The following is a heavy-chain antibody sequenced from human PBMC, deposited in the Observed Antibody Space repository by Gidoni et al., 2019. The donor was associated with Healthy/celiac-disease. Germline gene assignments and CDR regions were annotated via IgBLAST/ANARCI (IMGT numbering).Heavy chain of an antibody. J-gene: IGHJ4*02. D-gene: IGHD3-3*01. Sequence: QVQLVQSGAEVKKPGASVKVSCKASGYTFPRYYMPWVRQAPGQGLEWMGIINPSGGSTSYAQKFQGRVTMTRDTSTSTVYMELSSLRSEDTAVYYCARDPNENLRFLEWLLYLFDYWGQGTLVTVSS. CDR1: GYTFPRYY. CDR3: ARDPNENLRFLEWLLYLFDY. CDR2: INPSGGST. V-gene: IGHV1-46*01.